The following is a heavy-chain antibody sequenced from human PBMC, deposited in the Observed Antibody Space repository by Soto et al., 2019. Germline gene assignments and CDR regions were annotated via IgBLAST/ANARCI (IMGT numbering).Heavy chain of an antibody. CDR3: ARDGAVADNHNFDH. CDR1: GYTFTRYA. J-gene: IGHJ4*02. CDR2: INAGNGNT. V-gene: IGHV1-3*01. Sequence: QVQLVQSGAEVKKPGASVKVSCQASGYTFTRYAMHWVRQAPGQRLEWMGWINAGNGNTKYSQKFQGRVTITRDTSASTAYMEVSSLTSADTAVYYCARDGAVADNHNFDHWGQGTLVTVSS. D-gene: IGHD6-19*01.